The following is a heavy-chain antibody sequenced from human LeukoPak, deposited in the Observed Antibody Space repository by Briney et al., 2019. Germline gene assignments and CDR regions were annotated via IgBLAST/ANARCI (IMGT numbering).Heavy chain of an antibody. CDR3: TRSDSSGYFGY. J-gene: IGHJ4*02. CDR2: IRNKANSYTT. V-gene: IGHV3-72*01. D-gene: IGHD3-22*01. CDR1: GFTFSDHY. Sequence: GGSLRLSCAVSGFTFSDHYMDRVRQAPGKGLEWVGRIRNKANSYTTEYAASVKGRFTISRDDSKNSLYLQMNSLKTEDMALYYCTRSDSSGYFGYWGQGTLATVSS.